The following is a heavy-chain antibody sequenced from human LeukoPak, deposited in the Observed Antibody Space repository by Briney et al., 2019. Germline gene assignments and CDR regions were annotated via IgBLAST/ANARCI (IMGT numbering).Heavy chain of an antibody. CDR1: GFTFSSYW. J-gene: IGHJ4*02. Sequence: GGSLGLSCAASGFTFSSYWMSWVRQAPGKGLEWVANIKEDGSEKNYVDSVKGRFTISRDNAKNSLYLQMNNLRAEDTAVYYCVKNTYCDYWGQGILATVSS. D-gene: IGHD2/OR15-2a*01. CDR2: IKEDGSEK. V-gene: IGHV3-7*02. CDR3: VKNTYCDY.